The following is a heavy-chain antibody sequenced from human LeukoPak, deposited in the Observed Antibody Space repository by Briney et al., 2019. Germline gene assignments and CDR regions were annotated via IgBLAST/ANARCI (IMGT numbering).Heavy chain of an antibody. CDR2: IYTSGST. CDR3: AREFDP. V-gene: IGHV4-61*02. CDR1: GGSISSGSYY. Sequence: SETLSLTCTVSGGSISSGSYYWSWIRQPAGKGLEWIGRIYTSGSTNYNPSLKSRVTISVDTSKNQFSLKLSSVTAADTAVYYCAREFDPWGQGALVTVSS. J-gene: IGHJ5*02.